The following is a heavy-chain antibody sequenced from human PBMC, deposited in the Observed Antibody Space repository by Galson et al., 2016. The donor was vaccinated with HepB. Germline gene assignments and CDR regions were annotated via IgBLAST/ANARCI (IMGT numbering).Heavy chain of an antibody. CDR3: AKASTVTTDYFDY. D-gene: IGHD4-17*01. V-gene: IGHV3-30*02. CDR1: GFTFSSYG. Sequence: SLRLSCAASGFTFSSYGMHWVRQAPGKGLEWVALIWYDGNNKYYADSVKGRFTISRDNSKNTLYLQVNSLGPEDTAVYYCAKASTVTTDYFDYWGQGTLVTVSS. J-gene: IGHJ4*02. CDR2: IWYDGNNK.